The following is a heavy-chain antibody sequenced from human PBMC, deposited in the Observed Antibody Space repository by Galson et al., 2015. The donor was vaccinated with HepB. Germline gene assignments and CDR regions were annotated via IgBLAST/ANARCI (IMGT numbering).Heavy chain of an antibody. CDR1: GFSVSTNY. D-gene: IGHD1-14*01. V-gene: IGHV3-53*04. CDR3: VASRNY. J-gene: IGHJ4*02. CDR2: IYTNGNI. Sequence: SLRLSCAGSGFSVSTNYMSWVRQAPGKGLEWVAVIYTNGNIFYSDSVKGRFTMSRQFSKDAVYLQLNNVRPEDSALYYRVASRNYWGQGVLVTVSS.